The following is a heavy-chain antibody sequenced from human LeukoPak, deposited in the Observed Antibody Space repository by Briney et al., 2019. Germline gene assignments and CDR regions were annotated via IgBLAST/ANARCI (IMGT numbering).Heavy chain of an antibody. CDR1: GFTFDDYA. D-gene: IGHD6-19*01. CDR3: AKAHSSGWFDHYFDY. CDR2: IIWNSCSI. V-gene: IGHV3-9*03. Sequence: GGSLRLSCAASGFTFDDYAMHWVRQAPGKGLEWLSGIIWNSCSIGYADSVKGRFTLSIDNAKYSLYLQMNSLRAEDMALYYCAKAHSSGWFDHYFDYWGQGTLVTVSS. J-gene: IGHJ4*02.